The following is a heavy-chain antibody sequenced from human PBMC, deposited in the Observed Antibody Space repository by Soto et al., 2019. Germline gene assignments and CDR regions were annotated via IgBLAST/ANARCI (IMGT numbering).Heavy chain of an antibody. CDR1: GFTISSYA. D-gene: IGHD3-22*01. V-gene: IGHV3-30-3*01. CDR3: ARDYYDSSGYYRSEDYYGMDV. J-gene: IGHJ6*02. Sequence: CGAWGFTISSYALHRVRQDPGKGLEWVAVISYDGSNKYYADSVKGRFTISRDNSKNTLYLQMNSRRAEDTAVYYCARDYYDSSGYYRSEDYYGMDVWGQGTTVTVSS. CDR2: ISYDGSNK.